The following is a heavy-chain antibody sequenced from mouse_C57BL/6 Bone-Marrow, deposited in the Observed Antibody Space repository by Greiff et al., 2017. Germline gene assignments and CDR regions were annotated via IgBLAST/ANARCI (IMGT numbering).Heavy chain of an antibody. CDR1: GFTFSSYA. D-gene: IGHD2-5*01. J-gene: IGHJ2*01. CDR3: ARDKRGSNYDYFDY. Sequence: EVKLVESGGGLVKPGGSLTLSCAASGFTFSSYAMSWVRQTPEKRLEWVATISDGGSYTYYPDNVKGRFTISRDNAKNNLYLQMSHLKSEDTAMYYCARDKRGSNYDYFDYWGQGTTLTVSS. V-gene: IGHV5-4*01. CDR2: ISDGGSYT.